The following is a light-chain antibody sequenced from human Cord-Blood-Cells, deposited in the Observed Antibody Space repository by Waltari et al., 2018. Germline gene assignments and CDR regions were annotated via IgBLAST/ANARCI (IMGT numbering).Light chain of an antibody. V-gene: IGLV1-40*01. CDR1: SSNIGAGYD. Sequence: QSVLTQPPSVSGAPGQRVTISCTGSSSNIGAGYDVHWYQQLPGTAPKPLIYGNSNRPSGVPDRFSGSKSGTSASLAITGLQAKDEADYYCQSYDSSLSGSVFGGGTKLTVL. CDR3: QSYDSSLSGSV. J-gene: IGLJ3*02. CDR2: GNS.